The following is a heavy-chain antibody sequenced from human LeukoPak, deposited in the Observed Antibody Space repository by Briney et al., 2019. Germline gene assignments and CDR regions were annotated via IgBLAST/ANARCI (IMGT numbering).Heavy chain of an antibody. V-gene: IGHV3-30*03. CDR2: ISYDGSNK. CDR1: GFTFDDYA. D-gene: IGHD3-22*01. J-gene: IGHJ4*02. CDR3: ARDSSGYSDY. Sequence: PGRSLRLSCAASGFTFDDYAMHWVRQAPGKGLEWVAVISYDGSNKYYADSVKGRFTISRDNSKNTLYLQMNSLRAEDTAVYYCARDSSGYSDYWGQGTLVTVSS.